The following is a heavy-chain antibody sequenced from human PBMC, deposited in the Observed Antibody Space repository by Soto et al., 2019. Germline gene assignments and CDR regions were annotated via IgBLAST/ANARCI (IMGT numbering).Heavy chain of an antibody. J-gene: IGHJ5*02. CDR2: IYYSRST. CDR1: GGSISSYY. Sequence: SETLSLTCTVYGGSISSYYWSWIRQPPGKGLEWIGYIYYSRSTNYNPSLKSRVTISVDTSKNQFSLKLSSVTAADTAVFYCARLLWSRGDWFDPWGQGTLVTVSS. D-gene: IGHD3-10*01. CDR3: ARLLWSRGDWFDP. V-gene: IGHV4-59*08.